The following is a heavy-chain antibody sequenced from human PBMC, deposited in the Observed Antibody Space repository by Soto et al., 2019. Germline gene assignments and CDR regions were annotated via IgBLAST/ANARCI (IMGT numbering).Heavy chain of an antibody. D-gene: IGHD6-13*01. V-gene: IGHV3-33*01. CDR2: IWYDGSNK. CDR1: GFTFSSYG. CDR3: ARDLSSSWYFDY. Sequence: GGSLRLSCAASGFTFSSYGMHWVRQAPGKGLEWVAVIWYDGSNKYYADSVKGRFTISRDNSKNTLYLQMNSLRAEDTAVYYCARDLSSSWYFDYWGQGTLVTVSS. J-gene: IGHJ4*02.